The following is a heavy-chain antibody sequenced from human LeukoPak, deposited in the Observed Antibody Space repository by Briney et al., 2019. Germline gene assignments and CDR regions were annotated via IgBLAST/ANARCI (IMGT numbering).Heavy chain of an antibody. V-gene: IGHV3-21*01. Sequence: PGGSLRLSCAASGFTFSSYSMNWDRQAPGKGLEWVSSISSSSYIYYADSVKGRFTISRDNAKNSLYLQMNSLRAEDTAVYYCARQGMVSHYYYMDVWGKGTTVTVSS. CDR3: ARQGMVSHYYYMDV. J-gene: IGHJ6*03. CDR1: GFTFSSYS. CDR2: ISSSSYI. D-gene: IGHD5-18*01.